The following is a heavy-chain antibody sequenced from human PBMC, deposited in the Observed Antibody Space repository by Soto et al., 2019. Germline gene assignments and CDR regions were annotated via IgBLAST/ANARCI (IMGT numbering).Heavy chain of an antibody. J-gene: IGHJ2*01. CDR2: ISAYNGNT. D-gene: IGHD2-15*01. CDR1: GYTFTSYG. V-gene: IGHV1-18*01. Sequence: QVQLVQSGAEVKKPGASVKVSCKASGYTFTSYGISWVRQAPGQGLEWMGWISAYNGNTNYAQKLQGRVTMTTDTATSTAYMELRSLGSDDTAVEYCARPLDCRGGSCYSNWYFDRWGRGTLVTVSS. CDR3: ARPLDCRGGSCYSNWYFDR.